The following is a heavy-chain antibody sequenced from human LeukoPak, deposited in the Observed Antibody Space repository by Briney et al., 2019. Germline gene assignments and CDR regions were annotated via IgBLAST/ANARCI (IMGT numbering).Heavy chain of an antibody. V-gene: IGHV4-39*01. J-gene: IGHJ4*02. D-gene: IGHD3-16*01. CDR2: IYYSGST. CDR3: ARRRYYGYFDY. Sequence: SQTLSLTCTVSGDSIGSGGYYWTWIRQPPGKGLEWIGSIYYSGSTYYNPSLKSRVTISVDTSKNQFSLKLSSVTAADTAVYYCARRRYYGYFDYWGQGTLVTVSS. CDR1: GDSIGSGGYY.